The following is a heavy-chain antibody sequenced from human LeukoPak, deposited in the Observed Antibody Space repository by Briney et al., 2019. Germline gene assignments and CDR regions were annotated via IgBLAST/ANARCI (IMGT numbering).Heavy chain of an antibody. Sequence: SETLSLICAVYGGSFSGYYWSWIRQPPGKGLEWSGEINHSGSTNYNPSLKSRVTISVDKSKNQFSLKLSSVTAADTAVYYCARRTTVTIPFGYWGQGTLVTVSS. CDR2: INHSGST. CDR1: GGSFSGYY. D-gene: IGHD4-11*01. CDR3: ARRTTVTIPFGY. J-gene: IGHJ4*02. V-gene: IGHV4-34*01.